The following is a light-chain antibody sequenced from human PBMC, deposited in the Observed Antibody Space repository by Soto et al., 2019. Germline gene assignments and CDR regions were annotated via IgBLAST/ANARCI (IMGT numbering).Light chain of an antibody. Sequence: EIVLTQSPDTLSLSPGESESLFCRVSQSMRSRHLAWYQVRTGHQPRRLIFGVSTRRTGIPDRFSGSSSWTDFTLAISRLEPEDFAVDYCQQYGSSPRTFGQGTKV. J-gene: IGKJ2*01. CDR3: QQYGSSPRT. CDR2: GVS. V-gene: IGKV3-20*01. CDR1: QSMRSRH.